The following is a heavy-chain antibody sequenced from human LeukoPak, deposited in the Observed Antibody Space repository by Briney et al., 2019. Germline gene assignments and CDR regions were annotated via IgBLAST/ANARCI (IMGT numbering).Heavy chain of an antibody. V-gene: IGHV4-4*07. J-gene: IGHJ6*03. CDR2: IYTSGST. Sequence: SETLSLTCTVSGGSISSYYWSWIRQPAGKGLEWIGRIYTSGSTNYNPSLKSRVTMSVDTSKNQFSLKLSSVTAADTAVYYCARDRPHTYYDFWSGYPYYYYMDVWGKGTTVTVSS. CDR1: GGSISSYY. D-gene: IGHD3-3*01. CDR3: ARDRPHTYYDFWSGYPYYYYMDV.